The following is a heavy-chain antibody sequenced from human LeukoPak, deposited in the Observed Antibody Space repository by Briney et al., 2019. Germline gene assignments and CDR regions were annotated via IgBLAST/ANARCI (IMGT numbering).Heavy chain of an antibody. Sequence: TPGGSLRLSCAASGFTFSSYWMNWVRQAPGKGLEWVSSISSSSSYIYYADSVKGRFTISRDNAKNSLYLQMNSLRAEDTAVYYCARVGYNWKYYFDYWGQGTLVTVSS. V-gene: IGHV3-21*01. CDR3: ARVGYNWKYYFDY. J-gene: IGHJ4*02. CDR2: ISSSSSYI. D-gene: IGHD1-20*01. CDR1: GFTFSSYW.